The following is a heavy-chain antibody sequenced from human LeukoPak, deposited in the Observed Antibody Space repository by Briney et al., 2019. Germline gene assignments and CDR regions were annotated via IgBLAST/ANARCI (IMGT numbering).Heavy chain of an antibody. CDR2: ISYDGSEK. D-gene: IGHD5-12*01. CDR3: AKGGGYDTRDHYCHY. CDR1: GLTFSSYP. Sequence: PGRSLRLSCAASGLTFSSYPMHWVRQAPGKGLEWVAVISYDGSEKHYADPVKGRFSISRDNSKNTLYLQMNSLRAEDTAVYYCAKGGGYDTRDHYCHYWGQGTLVTVSS. V-gene: IGHV3-30-3*01. J-gene: IGHJ4*02.